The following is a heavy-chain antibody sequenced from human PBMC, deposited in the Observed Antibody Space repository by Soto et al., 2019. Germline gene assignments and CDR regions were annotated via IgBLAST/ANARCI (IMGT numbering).Heavy chain of an antibody. Sequence: EVQLLESGGSLVQPGGSLRLSCAASGFTFSSYAMSWVRQAPGKGLEWVSIISGSGDSTYYADSVKGRFTIARDNSKNTLYLQMTSLRAEDTAIYYCAKRGSGSQFVYWGQGILVTVSS. J-gene: IGHJ4*02. CDR2: ISGSGDST. CDR3: AKRGSGSQFVY. D-gene: IGHD1-26*01. V-gene: IGHV3-23*01. CDR1: GFTFSSYA.